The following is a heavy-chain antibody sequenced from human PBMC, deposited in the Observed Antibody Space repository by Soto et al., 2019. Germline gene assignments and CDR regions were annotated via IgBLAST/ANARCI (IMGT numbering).Heavy chain of an antibody. CDR2: IKSKTDGGTT. CDR1: GFTFSNAW. Sequence: GGSLRLSCAASGFTFSNAWMSWVRQAPGKGLEWVGRIKSKTDGGTTDYAAPVKGRFTISRDDSKNTLYLQMNSLKTEDTAVYYCTTDGYCSSTSCYSQGHYYYGMDVWGQGTTVNVSS. CDR3: TTDGYCSSTSCYSQGHYYYGMDV. V-gene: IGHV3-15*01. D-gene: IGHD2-2*02. J-gene: IGHJ6*02.